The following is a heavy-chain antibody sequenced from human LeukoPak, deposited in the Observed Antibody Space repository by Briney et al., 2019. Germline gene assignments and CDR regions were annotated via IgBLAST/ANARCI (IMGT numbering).Heavy chain of an antibody. D-gene: IGHD3-3*01. CDR1: GGTFSSYA. J-gene: IGHJ5*02. V-gene: IGHV1-69*05. Sequence: SVTVSCKASGGTFSSYAISWVRQAPGQGLEWMGGIIPIFGTANYAQKFQGRVTITTDESTSTAYMELSSLRSEDTAVYYCARVVYDFWSGYSNWFDPWGQGTLVTVSS. CDR2: IIPIFGTA. CDR3: ARVVYDFWSGYSNWFDP.